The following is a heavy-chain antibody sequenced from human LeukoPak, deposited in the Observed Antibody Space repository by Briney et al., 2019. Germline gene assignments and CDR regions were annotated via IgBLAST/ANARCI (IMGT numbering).Heavy chain of an antibody. CDR3: ARDTNVAAAGFYYYYGMDV. J-gene: IGHJ6*02. Sequence: SETLSLTCAVSGGSMRSNWWSWVRQSPGKGLEWIAEIFHSGSTNYNPSLKSRVTISVDTSKNQFSLKLSSVTAADTAVYYCARDTNVAAAGFYYYYGMDVWGQGTTVTVSS. CDR2: IFHSGST. CDR1: GGSMRSNW. V-gene: IGHV4-4*02. D-gene: IGHD6-13*01.